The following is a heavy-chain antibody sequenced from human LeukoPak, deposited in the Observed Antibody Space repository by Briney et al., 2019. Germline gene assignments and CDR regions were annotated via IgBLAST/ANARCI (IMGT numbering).Heavy chain of an antibody. CDR1: GFTFSGYW. V-gene: IGHV3-74*01. CDR3: ARSPMARGGIDY. J-gene: IGHJ4*02. Sequence: GGSLRLSCVASGFTFSGYWMHWVRQAPGKELVWVSRINRDGSSTTYADSVKGRFTISRDNAKNTVYLQMNSLRGDDTAVYYCARSPMARGGIDYWGQGILVTVSS. CDR2: INRDGSST. D-gene: IGHD3-10*01.